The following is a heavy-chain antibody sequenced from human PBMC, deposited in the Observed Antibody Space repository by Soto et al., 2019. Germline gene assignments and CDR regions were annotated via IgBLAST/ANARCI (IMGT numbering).Heavy chain of an antibody. J-gene: IGHJ6*04. D-gene: IGHD3-22*01. CDR2: IYFRGNT. Sequence: SETLSLTCSVSGDSISRIDYYWTWIRQHPEKGPEWIGNIYFRGNTYYSPSLESRLTISVDTSKNQFSLKLTSVTAADTAVYYCEREGGSYDSGGYLIRGALDILGKGTTVTVSS. V-gene: IGHV4-31*02. CDR1: GDSISRIDYY. CDR3: EREGGSYDSGGYLIRGALDI.